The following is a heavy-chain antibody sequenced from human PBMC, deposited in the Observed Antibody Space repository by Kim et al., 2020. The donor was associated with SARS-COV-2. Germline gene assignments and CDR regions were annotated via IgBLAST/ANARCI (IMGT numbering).Heavy chain of an antibody. CDR1: GYSISSGYY. Sequence: SETLSLTCTVSGYSISSGYYWGWIRQPPGKGLEWIGSIYHSGSTYYNPSLKSRVTISVDTSKNQFSLKLSSVTAADTAVYYCARDSYGSDYFDYWGQGTLVTVSS. CDR2: IYHSGST. D-gene: IGHD3-10*01. V-gene: IGHV4-38-2*02. CDR3: ARDSYGSDYFDY. J-gene: IGHJ4*02.